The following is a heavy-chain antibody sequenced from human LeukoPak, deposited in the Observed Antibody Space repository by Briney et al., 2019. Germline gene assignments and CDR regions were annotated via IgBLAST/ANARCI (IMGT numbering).Heavy chain of an antibody. D-gene: IGHD3-22*01. CDR1: GGSISSYY. CDR2: IYYSGST. V-gene: IGHV4-59*01. J-gene: IGHJ4*02. Sequence: SETLSLTCTVSGGSISSYYWSWIRQPPGKGLEWIGYIYYSGSTNYNPSLNSRVTISVDTSKNQFSLKLSSVTAADTAVYYCARGGYYYDSSGTIDYWGQGTLVTVSS. CDR3: ARGGYYYDSSGTIDY.